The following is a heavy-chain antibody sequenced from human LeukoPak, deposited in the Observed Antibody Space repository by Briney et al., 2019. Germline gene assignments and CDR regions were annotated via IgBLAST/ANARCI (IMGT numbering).Heavy chain of an antibody. CDR1: GGSISSSSYY. Sequence: PSETLSLTCTVSGGSISSSSYYWGWIRQPPGKGLEWIGSIYYSGSTYYNPSLKSRVTISVDTSKNQFSLKLGSVTAADTAVYYCARYPYGSGTNWYFDLWGRGTLVTVSS. V-gene: IGHV4-39*01. J-gene: IGHJ2*01. CDR3: ARYPYGSGTNWYFDL. D-gene: IGHD3-10*01. CDR2: IYYSGST.